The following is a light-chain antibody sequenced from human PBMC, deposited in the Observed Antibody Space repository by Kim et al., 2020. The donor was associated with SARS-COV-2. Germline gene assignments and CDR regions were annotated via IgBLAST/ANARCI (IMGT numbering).Light chain of an antibody. Sequence: GQSVTISCTGTTIDVGGYNFVSWYQQHPGKAPKLMINDVSQRPSGVPDRFSGSKSGNTASLTISGLQAEDEADYYCCSYASSYTLVFGGGTKVTVL. CDR1: TIDVGGYNF. J-gene: IGLJ2*01. CDR3: CSYASSYTLV. V-gene: IGLV2-11*03. CDR2: DVS.